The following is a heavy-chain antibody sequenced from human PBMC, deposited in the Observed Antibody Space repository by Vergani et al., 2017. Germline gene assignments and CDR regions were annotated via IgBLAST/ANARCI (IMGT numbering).Heavy chain of an antibody. J-gene: IGHJ4*02. CDR1: GGSISSYY. CDR2: IYYSGST. D-gene: IGHD3-22*01. Sequence: QVQLQESGPGLVKPSETLSLTCTVSGGSISSYYWSWIRQPPGKGLEWIGYIYYSGSTNYNPTLKSRVTISVDTSKNPFSLKLSSVTAADTAVYYCARASSGYYFLVRYWGQGTLVTVSS. CDR3: ARASSGYYFLVRY. V-gene: IGHV4-59*01.